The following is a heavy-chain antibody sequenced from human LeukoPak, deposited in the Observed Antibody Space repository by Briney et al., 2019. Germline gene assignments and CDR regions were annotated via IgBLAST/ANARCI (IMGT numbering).Heavy chain of an antibody. J-gene: IGHJ6*02. D-gene: IGHD2-15*01. CDR1: QFTFSSYS. Sequence: GGSLRLSCAASQFTFSSYSMNWVRRAPGKGLEWVSYITNSGNSKSYADSVKGRFTISRDNTKNSLYLQMNGLRAEDTAVYYCARGLPDLYYYYGMDVWGQGTTVTVSS. V-gene: IGHV3-48*01. CDR2: ITNSGNSK. CDR3: ARGLPDLYYYYGMDV.